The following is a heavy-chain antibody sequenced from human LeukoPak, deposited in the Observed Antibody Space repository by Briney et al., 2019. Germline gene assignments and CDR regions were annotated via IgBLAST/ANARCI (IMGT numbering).Heavy chain of an antibody. CDR2: IRQNGSEK. CDR1: GFTFSSYW. CDR3: ARDQPSGSY. Sequence: PGGSLRLSCAASGFTFSSYWMSWVRQAPGKGLEWVANIRQNGSEKNYVDSVKGRFTISRDNAKNSLYLQMNSLRVEDTAVYYCARDQPSGSYWGQGTLVTVSS. J-gene: IGHJ4*02. V-gene: IGHV3-7*03.